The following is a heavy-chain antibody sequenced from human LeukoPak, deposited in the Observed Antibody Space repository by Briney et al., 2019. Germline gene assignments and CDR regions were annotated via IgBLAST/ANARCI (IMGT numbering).Heavy chain of an antibody. Sequence: PGGSLRLSCAASGFTFSNYAMSWVRQAPGKGLEWVSAISGSADLIHYRDSVKGRFIISRDNSKNTLYLQTNSLRAEDTALYYCARVSHPGNIDMHFDTWGQGTMVTVSS. V-gene: IGHV3-23*01. CDR3: ARVSHPGNIDMHFDT. D-gene: IGHD1/OR15-1a*01. J-gene: IGHJ3*02. CDR2: ISGSADLI. CDR1: GFTFSNYA.